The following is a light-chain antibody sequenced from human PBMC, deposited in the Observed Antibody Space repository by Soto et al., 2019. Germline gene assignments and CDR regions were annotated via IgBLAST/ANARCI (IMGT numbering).Light chain of an antibody. CDR1: QSVRGTS. V-gene: IGKV3-20*01. J-gene: IGKJ1*01. CDR2: DAS. CDR3: QQSYSTPPT. Sequence: DIVLTQSPGTLSLSPGERATLSCRASQSVRGTSLAWYQQKPGQAPRLLIYDASSRATGIPDRFSGGGSGTDFTLTISSLQPEDFATYYCQQSYSTPPTFGQGTKVEIK.